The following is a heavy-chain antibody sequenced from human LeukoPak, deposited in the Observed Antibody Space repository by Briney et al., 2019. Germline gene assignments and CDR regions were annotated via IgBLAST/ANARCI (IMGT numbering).Heavy chain of an antibody. CDR1: GGSFSGYY. J-gene: IGHJ4*02. Sequence: SETLSLTCAVYGGSFSGYYWSWIRQPPGKGLEWIGYIYYSGSTNYNPSLKSRVTISADTSKNQFSLKLRSVTAADTAVYYCARITIAAVTLIFDYWGQGTLVTVSS. CDR3: ARITIAAVTLIFDY. CDR2: IYYSGST. V-gene: IGHV4-59*01. D-gene: IGHD6-13*01.